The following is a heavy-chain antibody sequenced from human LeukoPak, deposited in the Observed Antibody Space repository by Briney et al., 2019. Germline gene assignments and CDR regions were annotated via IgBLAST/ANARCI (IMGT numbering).Heavy chain of an antibody. V-gene: IGHV1-2*02. CDR1: GYTFTGYY. CDR2: ISPNSGDT. Sequence: ASVKVSCKASGYTFTGYYLHWVRQAPGQGLEWMGWISPNSGDTSYAQKFQGRVTMTSDTSISSASMELSRLRSDDTAVCYCARGAIFGVVTNYFDSWGQGTLVTVSS. J-gene: IGHJ4*02. CDR3: ARGAIFGVVTNYFDS. D-gene: IGHD3-3*01.